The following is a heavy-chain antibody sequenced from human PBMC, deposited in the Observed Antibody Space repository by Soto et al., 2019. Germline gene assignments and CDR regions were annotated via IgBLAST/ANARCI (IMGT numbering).Heavy chain of an antibody. D-gene: IGHD3-16*02. J-gene: IGHJ3*01. CDR1: GFTFSYYW. V-gene: IGHV3-7*01. CDR3: ARGGFFWGAYHSSALDV. CDR2: IKPDGSEK. Sequence: EVQLVESGGDLVQPGGSLRLSCAASGFTFSYYWMNWVRQAPGKGLEWVASIKPDGSEKYYVDAVKGRFTISSDNAQRSLYRKMSSLRAEDAALFYCARGGFFWGAYHSSALDVWGQGTGVTVSS.